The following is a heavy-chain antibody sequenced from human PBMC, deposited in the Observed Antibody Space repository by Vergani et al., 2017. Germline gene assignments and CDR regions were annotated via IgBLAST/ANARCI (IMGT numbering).Heavy chain of an antibody. CDR1: GASIRSSNYY. J-gene: IGHJ4*02. V-gene: IGHV4-39*01. CDR2: IYYSGST. CDR3: AVVTHC. Sequence: QLQLQESGPGLVKPSATLSLTCSVSGASIRSSNYYWGWIRQPPGKGLEWIASIYYSGSTYYNPSLKSRVTISVDTSKNQFSLKLSSVTAADTAVYYCAVVTHCWGQGTLVTVSS. D-gene: IGHD2-15*01.